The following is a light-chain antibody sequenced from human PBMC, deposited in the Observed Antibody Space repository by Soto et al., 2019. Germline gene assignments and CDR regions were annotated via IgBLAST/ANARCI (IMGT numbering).Light chain of an antibody. Sequence: QSALTQPRSVSGSPGQSVTISCTGTSSDVGSYDYISWYQQYPGKAPKLIIYDLSERPSGVPDRFSGSKSGNTASLTISGLQADDEATYYCCSFSGTSTLYVFGTGTKVTVL. CDR1: SSDVGSYDY. J-gene: IGLJ1*01. CDR2: DLS. CDR3: CSFSGTSTLYV. V-gene: IGLV2-11*01.